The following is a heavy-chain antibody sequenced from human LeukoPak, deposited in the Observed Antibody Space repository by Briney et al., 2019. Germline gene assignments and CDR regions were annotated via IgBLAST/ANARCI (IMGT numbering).Heavy chain of an antibody. Sequence: SETLSLTCTVSGGSISSYYWSWIRQPAGKGLEWIGRIYTSGSTNYNPSLKSRVTMSVDTSKNQFSLKLSSVTAADTAVYYCAREYTGIAEYYFVYWGQGTLVTVSS. CDR1: GGSISSYY. J-gene: IGHJ4*02. V-gene: IGHV4-4*07. CDR3: AREYTGIAEYYFVY. D-gene: IGHD6-13*01. CDR2: IYTSGST.